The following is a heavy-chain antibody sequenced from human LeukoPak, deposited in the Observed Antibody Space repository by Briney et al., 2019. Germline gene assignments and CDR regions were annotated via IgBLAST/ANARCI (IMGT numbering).Heavy chain of an antibody. V-gene: IGHV3-33*01. CDR2: IRYDGSNK. CDR1: GFTFSSYG. D-gene: IGHD3-10*01. Sequence: GGSLRLSCAASGFTFSSYGMHWVRQAPGKGLEWVAVIRYDGSNKYYADSVKGRFTISRDNSKNTLYLQMNSLRAEDTAVYYCAREDNYGSGKRYWGQGPLVTVSS. J-gene: IGHJ4*02. CDR3: AREDNYGSGKRY.